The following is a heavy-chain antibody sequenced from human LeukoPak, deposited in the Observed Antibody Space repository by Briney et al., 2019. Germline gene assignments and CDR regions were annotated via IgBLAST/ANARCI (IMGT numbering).Heavy chain of an antibody. CDR1: GFTFPSYA. J-gene: IGHJ4*02. Sequence: GGSLRLSCAASGFTFPSYAMSWVRQAPGKGLEWVSIISNSGDSTWYADSVKGRFTISRDNSKNTLSLQMDSLRAEDSAVYYCASKQHLEYWGQGTLVTVSS. CDR3: ASKQHLEY. D-gene: IGHD6-13*01. CDR2: ISNSGDST. V-gene: IGHV3-23*01.